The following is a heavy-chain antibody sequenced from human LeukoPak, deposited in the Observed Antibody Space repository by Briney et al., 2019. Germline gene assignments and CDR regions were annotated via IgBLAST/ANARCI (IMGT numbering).Heavy chain of an antibody. CDR3: ARDGGRSEVAAARWFDP. Sequence: ASVKVSCKAPGYTFTSYGISWVRQAPGQGLEWMGWISAYNGNTNYAQKLQGRVTMTTDTSTSTAYMELRSLRSDDTAVYYCARDGGRSEVAAARWFDPWGQGTLVTVSS. CDR2: ISAYNGNT. V-gene: IGHV1-18*01. CDR1: GYTFTSYG. J-gene: IGHJ5*02. D-gene: IGHD3-16*01.